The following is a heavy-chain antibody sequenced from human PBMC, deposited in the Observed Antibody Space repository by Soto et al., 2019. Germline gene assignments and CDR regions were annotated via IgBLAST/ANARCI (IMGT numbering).Heavy chain of an antibody. D-gene: IGHD2-15*01. CDR1: GFTFINAW. J-gene: IGHJ4*02. CDR3: TIRPNSPCSGGSCYSDY. CDR2: IKSKTDGGTT. V-gene: IGHV3-15*01. Sequence: GGSLRLSCAASGFTFINAWRSWVRQAPGKGLEWVGRIKSKTDGGTTDYAAPVKGRFTISRDDSKNTLYLQMNSLKTEDTAVYYCTIRPNSPCSGGSCYSDYWGQGTLVTVSS.